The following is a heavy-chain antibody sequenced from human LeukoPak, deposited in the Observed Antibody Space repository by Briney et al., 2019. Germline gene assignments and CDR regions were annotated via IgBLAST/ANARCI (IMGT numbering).Heavy chain of an antibody. CDR3: AKGYSSSWTYYDGMDV. CDR1: GFTFSSYA. D-gene: IGHD6-13*01. Sequence: GGSLRLSCAASGFTFSSYAMSWVRQTPGKGLEWVSAISGSGGSTYYADSVKGRFTISRDNSKNTLYLQMNSLRAEDTAVYYCAKGYSSSWTYYDGMDVWGQGTTVNVSS. CDR2: ISGSGGST. J-gene: IGHJ6*02. V-gene: IGHV3-23*01.